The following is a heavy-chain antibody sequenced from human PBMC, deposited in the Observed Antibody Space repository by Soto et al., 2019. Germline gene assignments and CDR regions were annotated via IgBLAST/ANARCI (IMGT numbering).Heavy chain of an antibody. CDR1: GFTFSSYG. Sequence: GGSLRLSCAASGFTFSSYGMHWVRQAPGKGLEWVAVIWYDGSNKYYADSVKGRFTISRDNSKNTLYLQMNSLRAEDTAVYYCARDIAAVVVVAATPETQYYGMDVWGQGTTVTVSS. V-gene: IGHV3-33*01. CDR3: ARDIAAVVVVAATPETQYYGMDV. J-gene: IGHJ6*02. CDR2: IWYDGSNK. D-gene: IGHD2-15*01.